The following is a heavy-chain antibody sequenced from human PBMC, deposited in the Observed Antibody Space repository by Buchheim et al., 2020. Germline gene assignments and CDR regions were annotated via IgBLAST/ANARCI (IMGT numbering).Heavy chain of an antibody. CDR2: INYSGST. Sequence: QVQLQQWGAGLLKPSETLSLTCAVYGGSFSDYSWSWIRQPPGKGLEWIGDINYSGSTNYNPSLKSRVTISVDTSKKQVSLKVTSVTAADTAVYYCARLDGSSSWYWLDPWGQGTL. CDR1: GGSFSDYS. CDR3: ARLDGSSSWYWLDP. V-gene: IGHV4-34*01. D-gene: IGHD6-13*01. J-gene: IGHJ5*02.